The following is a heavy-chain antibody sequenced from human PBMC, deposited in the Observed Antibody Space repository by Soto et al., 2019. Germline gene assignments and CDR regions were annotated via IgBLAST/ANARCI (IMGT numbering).Heavy chain of an antibody. V-gene: IGHV1-18*01. CDR2: IRAHNGDT. CDR1: GYTFTAYD. J-gene: IGHJ6*02. D-gene: IGHD3-10*01. CDR3: ARAGAAPYYYYGLDV. Sequence: QMMQSGAEVKKPGASVKVSCKTSGYTFTAYDIYWVRQAPGQGLEWMGWIRAHNGDTNYAQKFQTRVTKTTDKSTDTAYMDLRSLTSDDTAIYYCARAGAAPYYYYGLDVWGQGATVTVSS.